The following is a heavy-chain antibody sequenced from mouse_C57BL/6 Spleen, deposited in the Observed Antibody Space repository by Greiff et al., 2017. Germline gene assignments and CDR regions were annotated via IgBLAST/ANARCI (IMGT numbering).Heavy chain of an antibody. Sequence: VQLQESGAELVRPGTSVKVSCKASGYAFTNYLIEWVKQRPGQGLEWIGVINPGSGGTNYNEKFKGKATLTADKSSSTAYMQLSSLTSEDSAVYFCARWGPYFDYWGQGTTLTVSS. D-gene: IGHD3-3*01. CDR2: INPGSGGT. J-gene: IGHJ2*01. V-gene: IGHV1-54*01. CDR3: ARWGPYFDY. CDR1: GYAFTNYL.